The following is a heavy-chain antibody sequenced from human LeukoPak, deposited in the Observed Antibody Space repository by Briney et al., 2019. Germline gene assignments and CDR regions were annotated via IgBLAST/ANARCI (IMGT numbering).Heavy chain of an antibody. J-gene: IGHJ3*01. CDR2: IDPNSGDT. V-gene: IGHV1-2*06. CDR1: GHSFNAYY. CDR3: AAFTAPRNACDL. D-gene: IGHD3-16*01. Sequence: ASMKVSCKASGHSFNAYYIHCVRQAPGQGLQWMGRIDPNSGDTKYTQKFQGRVSMTRDTSISTAYMELSRLTSDDTAVYYCAAFTAPRNACDLWGQGTMVTVSS.